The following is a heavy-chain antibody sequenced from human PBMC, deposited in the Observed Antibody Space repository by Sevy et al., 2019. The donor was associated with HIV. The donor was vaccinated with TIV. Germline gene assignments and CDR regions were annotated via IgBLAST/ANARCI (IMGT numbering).Heavy chain of an antibody. CDR2: LSFGCGEI. D-gene: IGHD2-8*01. CDR3: AREGCTKPHDY. J-gene: IGHJ4*02. V-gene: IGHV3-23*01. CDR1: EFTFSKYS. Sequence: GGSLRLSCAASEFTFSKYSMSWVRQPPGKGLEWVSTLSFGCGEINYADSVKGPFTISRKNYKSSVYLQMNNLRPEDTAVYSCAREGCTKPHDYWGQGTLVTVSS.